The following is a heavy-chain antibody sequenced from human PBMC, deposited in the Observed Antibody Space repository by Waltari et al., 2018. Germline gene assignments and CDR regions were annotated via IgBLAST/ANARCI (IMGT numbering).Heavy chain of an antibody. V-gene: IGHV1-46*01. J-gene: IGHJ4*02. CDR1: GYTFTSYY. Sequence: QVQLVQSGAEVKKPGASVKVSCKASGYTFTSYYMHWVRQAPGQGLEWMGIINPSGGSTSYAQKFQGRVTMTRDTSTSTVYMELSSLRSEDTAVYYCARDLSDYYDSSGYYYGPDYWGQGTLVTVSS. D-gene: IGHD3-22*01. CDR3: ARDLSDYYDSSGYYYGPDY. CDR2: INPSGGST.